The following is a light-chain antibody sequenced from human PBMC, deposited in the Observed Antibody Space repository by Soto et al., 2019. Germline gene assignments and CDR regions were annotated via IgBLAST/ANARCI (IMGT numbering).Light chain of an antibody. CDR1: QGIRND. Sequence: AIQMTQSPSSLSASVRDRVTITCRASQGIRNDLGWYQQKPGKPPKLLIYAASNLQSGVPSRFSGSGSGTDFTLSISSLQPEDFATYYCLQDYNYPLTFGGGTKVEIK. CDR3: LQDYNYPLT. CDR2: AAS. V-gene: IGKV1-6*02. J-gene: IGKJ4*01.